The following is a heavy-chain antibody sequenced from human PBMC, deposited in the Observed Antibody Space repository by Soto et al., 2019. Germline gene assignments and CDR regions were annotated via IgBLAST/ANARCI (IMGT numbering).Heavy chain of an antibody. V-gene: IGHV3-48*02. D-gene: IGHD3-16*01. J-gene: IGHJ6*03. CDR1: GFTISGNA. Sequence: EVQLVESGGGLVQPGGSLRLSCAASGFTISGNAMNWVRQAPGMGLEWVSYISSSSTNIHYADSVRGRFTLSRDNAKNSMYLQMNSLRDEDTAVYRCARDLSWGSKWYYYMDVWGKGTTVTV. CDR3: ARDLSWGSKWYYYMDV. CDR2: ISSSSTNI.